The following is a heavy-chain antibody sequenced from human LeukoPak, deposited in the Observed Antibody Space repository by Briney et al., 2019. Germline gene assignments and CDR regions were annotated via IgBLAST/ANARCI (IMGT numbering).Heavy chain of an antibody. J-gene: IGHJ3*02. CDR3: ARLYDSSGYYYVELQADAFDI. CDR1: GGSISSSSYY. D-gene: IGHD3-22*01. CDR2: IYYSGST. V-gene: IGHV4-39*01. Sequence: SETLSLTCTVSGGSISSSSYYWGWIRQPPGKGLEWIGSIYYSGSTYYNPSLKSRVTISVDTSKNQFSLKLSSVTAADTAVYYCARLYDSSGYYYVELQADAFDIWGQGTMVTVSS.